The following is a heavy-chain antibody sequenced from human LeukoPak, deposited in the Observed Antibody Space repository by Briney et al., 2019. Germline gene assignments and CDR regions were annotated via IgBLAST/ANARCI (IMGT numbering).Heavy chain of an antibody. CDR3: TRQVDYYYYYMDV. J-gene: IGHJ6*03. Sequence: GGSLRLSCAASGFTFSGSAMHWVRQAPGKGLEWVGRIRSKANSYASAYAASVKGRFTISRDDSRNTAYLQMNSLKAEETAVYCCTRQVDYYYYYMDVWGKGTTVTVSS. CDR2: IRSKANSYAS. V-gene: IGHV3-73*01. CDR1: GFTFSGSA.